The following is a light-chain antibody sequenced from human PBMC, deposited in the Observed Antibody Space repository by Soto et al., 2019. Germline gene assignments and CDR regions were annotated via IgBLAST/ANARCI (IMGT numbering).Light chain of an antibody. CDR2: AAS. V-gene: IGKV3-15*01. CDR1: QSIDGN. CDR3: QQYNNWPGT. Sequence: EKVLKQSPATLSVYPGEGATLSCRASQSIDGNLAWYQQRPGQAPRLLINAASTRATGVPARFSGSGSGTDFTLTISSLQSEDFAVYYCQQYNNWPGTFGQGTKVDIK. J-gene: IGKJ1*01.